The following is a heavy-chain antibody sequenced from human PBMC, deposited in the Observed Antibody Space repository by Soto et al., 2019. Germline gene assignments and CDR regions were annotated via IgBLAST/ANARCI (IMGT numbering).Heavy chain of an antibody. Sequence: PVGSLRLSCAASAFISSSHAFHWVRQAPGKGLEWVSGFRTGGDDGTTYYADSVKGRFTISRDNSKNTLFLQMNSLRAEDTAIYYCAKKVNSGPGSQYFDYWGQGTLVTVS. D-gene: IGHD3-10*01. V-gene: IGHV3-23*01. CDR1: AFISSSHA. J-gene: IGHJ4*02. CDR2: FRTGGDDGTT. CDR3: AKKVNSGPGSQYFDY.